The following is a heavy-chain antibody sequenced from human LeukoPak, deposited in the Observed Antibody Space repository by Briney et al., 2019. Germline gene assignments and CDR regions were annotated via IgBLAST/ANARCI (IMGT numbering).Heavy chain of an antibody. CDR2: IIPIFGTA. CDR3: ARGGTNYYDSSGYYPTTHWFDP. CDR1: GGTFSSYA. J-gene: IGHJ5*02. D-gene: IGHD3-22*01. V-gene: IGHV1-69*05. Sequence: SVKVSCKASGGTFSSYAISWVRQAPGQGLEWMGGIIPIFGTANYAQKFQGRVTITTDESTSTAYMELSSLRSEDTAVYYCARGGTNYYDSSGYYPTTHWFDPWGQGTLVTVSS.